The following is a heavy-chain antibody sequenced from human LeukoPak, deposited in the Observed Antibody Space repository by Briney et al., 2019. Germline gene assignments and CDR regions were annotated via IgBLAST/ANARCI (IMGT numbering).Heavy chain of an antibody. CDR3: ARGNIVVVTATSYYMDV. J-gene: IGHJ6*03. CDR1: GGSLSSYY. D-gene: IGHD2-21*02. V-gene: IGHV4-59*01. CDR2: IYYSGST. Sequence: SETLSLTCTVSGGSLSSYYWSWIRQPPGKGLAWIGYIYYSGSTNYNPSLKSRVTISVDTSKNQFSLKLSSVTAADTAVYYCARGNIVVVTATSYYMDVWGKGTTVTVSS.